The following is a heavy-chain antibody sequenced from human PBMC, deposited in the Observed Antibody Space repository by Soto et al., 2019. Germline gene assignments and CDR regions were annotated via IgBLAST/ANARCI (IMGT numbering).Heavy chain of an antibody. Sequence: GGSLRLSCSASGFTFSSYDMHWVRQGPGKGLEWVSAIGTAGDTNYAGSVKGRFTISRENAKNSLYLQMNSLRAGDTAIYFCARAIGPTLFDYWGQGTLVAVSS. V-gene: IGHV3-13*04. CDR2: IGTAGDT. D-gene: IGHD3-22*01. CDR3: ARAIGPTLFDY. J-gene: IGHJ4*02. CDR1: GFTFSSYD.